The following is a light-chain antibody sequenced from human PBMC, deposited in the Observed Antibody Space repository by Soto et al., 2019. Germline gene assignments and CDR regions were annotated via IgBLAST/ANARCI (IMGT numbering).Light chain of an antibody. J-gene: IGKJ1*01. V-gene: IGKV1-39*01. Sequence: DIQMTQSPSSLSASVGDRVTITCRASQGISTYLNWYHQKPGKAPKLLIYAASSLQSGVPSRFSGSGSGTDFTLTISSLEPEDFAVYYCQQRSNWPRTFGQGTK. CDR3: QQRSNWPRT. CDR1: QGISTY. CDR2: AAS.